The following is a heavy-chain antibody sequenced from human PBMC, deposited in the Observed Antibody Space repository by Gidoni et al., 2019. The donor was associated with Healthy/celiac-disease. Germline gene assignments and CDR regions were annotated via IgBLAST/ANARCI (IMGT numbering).Heavy chain of an antibody. CDR3: ASLPAPNNWFDP. CDR2: PYNGNT. V-gene: IGHV1-18*01. J-gene: IGHJ5*02. Sequence: PYNGNTNYAQKLQGRVTMTTDTSTSTAYMELRSLRSDDTAVYYCASLPAPNNWFDPWGQGTLVTVSS.